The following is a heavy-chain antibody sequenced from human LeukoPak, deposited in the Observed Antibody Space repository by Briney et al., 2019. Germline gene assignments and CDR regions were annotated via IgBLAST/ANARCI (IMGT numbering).Heavy chain of an antibody. D-gene: IGHD5-24*01. Sequence: GESLKISCKSSGYSFNSYWIGWGRQMPGKGLEWMGIIYPGDSDTTYSPSFQGQVTISADKSISTAYLQWSSLKASDTAMYYCARQTQGDGYNFIDYWGQGTLVTVSS. V-gene: IGHV5-51*01. CDR1: GYSFNSYW. CDR2: IYPGDSDT. CDR3: ARQTQGDGYNFIDY. J-gene: IGHJ4*02.